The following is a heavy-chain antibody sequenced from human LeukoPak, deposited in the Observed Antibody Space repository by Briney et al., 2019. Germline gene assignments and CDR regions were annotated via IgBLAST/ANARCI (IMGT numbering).Heavy chain of an antibody. D-gene: IGHD6-13*01. J-gene: IGHJ4*02. V-gene: IGHV4-39*01. CDR2: IYYSGST. Sequence: PSETLSLTCTVSGVSISSSSYYWGWIRQPPGKGLEWIGSIYYSGSTYYTPSLKSRVTISVDTSKNQFSLKLSSVTAADTAVYYCARSRYSSSGYYDYWGQGTLVTVSS. CDR3: ARSRYSSSGYYDY. CDR1: GVSISSSSYY.